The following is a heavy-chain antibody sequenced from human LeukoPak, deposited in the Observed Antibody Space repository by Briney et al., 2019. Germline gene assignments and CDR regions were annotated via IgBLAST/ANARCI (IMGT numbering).Heavy chain of an antibody. CDR3: ARYSRGSRGPNKGYYFDY. J-gene: IGHJ4*02. CDR2: ISSSSSYI. Sequence: GGSLRLSCAASGFTFSSYSMNWVRQAPGKGLGWVSSISSSSSYIYYADSVKGRFTISRDNAKNSLYLQMNSLRAEDTAVYYCARYSRGSRGPNKGYYFDYWGQGTQVTVSS. D-gene: IGHD3-10*01. CDR1: GFTFSSYS. V-gene: IGHV3-21*04.